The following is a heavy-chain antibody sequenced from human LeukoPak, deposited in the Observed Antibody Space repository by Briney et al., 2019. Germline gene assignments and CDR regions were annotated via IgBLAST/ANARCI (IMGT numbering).Heavy chain of an antibody. J-gene: IGHJ4*02. CDR3: ARDFFVDIVATIKAPIDY. V-gene: IGHV3-21*01. Sequence: GGSLRLSCVASGFTFSSYSMNWVRQAPGKGLEWVSSISSSSSYIYYADSVKGRFTISRDNAKNSLYLQMNSLRAEDTSVYYCARDFFVDIVATIKAPIDYWGQGTLVTVSS. CDR2: ISSSSSYI. D-gene: IGHD5-12*01. CDR1: GFTFSSYS.